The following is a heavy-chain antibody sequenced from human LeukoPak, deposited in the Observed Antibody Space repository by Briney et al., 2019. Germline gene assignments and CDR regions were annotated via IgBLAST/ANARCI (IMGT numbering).Heavy chain of an antibody. D-gene: IGHD5-18*01. CDR2: IHSDGIST. CDR3: ARDLSGVAGYTYGRGIDY. J-gene: IGHJ4*02. CDR1: GFTFSNTW. V-gene: IGHV3-74*03. Sequence: GGSLRLSCAASGFTFSNTWMRWVRQAPGKGLVWVSRIHSDGISTTYAGSVKGRFTISRDNAKNTLYLQMNSLRAEDTAVYYCARDLSGVAGYTYGRGIDYWGQGTLVTVSS.